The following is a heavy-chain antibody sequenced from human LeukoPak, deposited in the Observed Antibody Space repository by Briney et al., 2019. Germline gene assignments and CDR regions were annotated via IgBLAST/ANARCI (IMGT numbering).Heavy chain of an antibody. CDR3: ARVPGHSSGWVVDY. CDR1: GFTFSSYS. J-gene: IGHJ4*02. D-gene: IGHD6-19*01. V-gene: IGHV3-21*01. CDR2: ISSSSSYI. Sequence: GGSLRLSCAASGFTFSSYSMNWVRQAPGKGLEWVSSISSSSSYIYYADSVKGRFTISRDNAKNSLYLQMNSLRAEDTAVYYCARVPGHSSGWVVDYWGQGTLVTVSS.